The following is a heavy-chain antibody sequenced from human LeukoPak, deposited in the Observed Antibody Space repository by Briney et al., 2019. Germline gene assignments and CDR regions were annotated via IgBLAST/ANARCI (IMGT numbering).Heavy chain of an antibody. CDR1: GGSISSYY. J-gene: IGHJ4*02. D-gene: IGHD2-15*01. Sequence: SETLSLTCTVSGGSISSYYWSWIRQPPGKGLEWIGYIYYSGSTNYNPPLKSRVTISVDTSKNQFSLKLSSVTAADTAVYYCARVDCSGGSCYPFDYWGQGTLVTVSS. CDR3: ARVDCSGGSCYPFDY. V-gene: IGHV4-59*01. CDR2: IYYSGST.